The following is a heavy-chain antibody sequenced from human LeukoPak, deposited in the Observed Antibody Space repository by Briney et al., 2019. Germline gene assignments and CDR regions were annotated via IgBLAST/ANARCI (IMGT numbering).Heavy chain of an antibody. V-gene: IGHV3-7*03. Sequence: GGSLRLSCAASGFTFSSYWMSWVRQAPGKGLEWVANIKQDGSEKYYVDSVKGRFTISRDNAENSLYLQMDSLRAEDTAVYYCAREYEIAAAGNGGFDYWGQGTLVTVSS. D-gene: IGHD6-13*01. J-gene: IGHJ4*02. CDR3: AREYEIAAAGNGGFDY. CDR2: IKQDGSEK. CDR1: GFTFSSYW.